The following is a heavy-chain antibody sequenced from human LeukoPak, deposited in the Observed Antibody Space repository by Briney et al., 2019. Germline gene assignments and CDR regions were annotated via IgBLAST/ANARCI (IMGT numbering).Heavy chain of an antibody. D-gene: IGHD2-15*01. Sequence: PGGSLRLSCAASGFTFSSCAMSWVRQAPGKELEWVPAIVGSGSSTYYADSVKGRFTISRDTSKNTLYLQVNSLRAEDTAVYYCARGGGYYPIDYWGQGTLVTVSS. CDR3: ARGGGYYPIDY. CDR2: IVGSGSST. CDR1: GFTFSSCA. J-gene: IGHJ4*02. V-gene: IGHV3-23*01.